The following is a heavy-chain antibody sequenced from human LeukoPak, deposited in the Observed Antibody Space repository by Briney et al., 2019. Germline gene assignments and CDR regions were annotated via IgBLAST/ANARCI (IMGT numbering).Heavy chain of an antibody. D-gene: IGHD3-22*01. J-gene: IGHJ4*02. CDR3: ARAIPYDSSGYFFDY. Sequence: PGGSLRLSCAASGFTFSSYGMHWVRQAPGKGLEWVAFIRYDGSNKYYADSVKGRFTISRDNSKNTLYLQMNSLRAEDTAVYYCARAIPYDSSGYFFDYWGQGTLVTVSS. CDR2: IRYDGSNK. V-gene: IGHV3-30*02. CDR1: GFTFSSYG.